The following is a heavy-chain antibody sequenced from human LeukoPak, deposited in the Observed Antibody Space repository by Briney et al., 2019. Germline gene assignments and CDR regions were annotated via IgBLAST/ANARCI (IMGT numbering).Heavy chain of an antibody. D-gene: IGHD3-10*01. V-gene: IGHV3-23*01. J-gene: IGHJ4*02. CDR2: ISGSGGST. CDR1: GFTFSSYG. CDR3: AKGRFGELFWGVIDY. Sequence: GGTLRLSCAASGFTFSSYGMSWVRQAPGKGLEWVSAISGSGGSTYYADSVKGRFTISRDNSKNTLYLQMNSLRAEDTAVYYCAKGRFGELFWGVIDYWGQGTLVTVSS.